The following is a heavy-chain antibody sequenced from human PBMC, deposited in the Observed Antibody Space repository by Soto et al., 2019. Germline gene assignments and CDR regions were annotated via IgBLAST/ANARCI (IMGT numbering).Heavy chain of an antibody. CDR1: GFTFSSYA. Sequence: QVQLVESGGGVVQPGRSLRLSCVASGFTFSSYAMYWVRQAPGRGLEWVAVISFSGTTKYYADSVKGRFTISRDNSKNTLFLQMNSLRSEDTAVYYCARDVELATIYYCYGMDVWGQGTTVTVSS. CDR2: ISFSGTTK. D-gene: IGHD2-15*01. CDR3: ARDVELATIYYCYGMDV. J-gene: IGHJ6*02. V-gene: IGHV3-30-3*01.